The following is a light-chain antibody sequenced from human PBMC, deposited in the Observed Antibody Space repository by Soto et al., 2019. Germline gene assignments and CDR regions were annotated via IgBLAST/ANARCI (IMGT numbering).Light chain of an antibody. CDR2: RAS. CDR3: QQYNSYSRT. CDR1: QSISSW. J-gene: IGKJ1*01. V-gene: IGKV1-5*03. Sequence: DIQMTQSPSTLSASVGDRVTITCRASQSISSWLAWYQQKPGKAPKLLIYRASNLEGGVPSRFSGSGSGTECTLTISSLQPDDFATYYGQQYNSYSRTFGQGTKVEIK.